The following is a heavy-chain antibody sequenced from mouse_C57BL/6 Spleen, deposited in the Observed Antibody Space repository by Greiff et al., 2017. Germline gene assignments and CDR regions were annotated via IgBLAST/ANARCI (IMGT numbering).Heavy chain of an antibody. CDR1: GYTFTDYE. V-gene: IGHV1-15*01. CDR3: TRYTVVATDY. J-gene: IGHJ2*01. Sequence: VQLQESGAELVRPGASVTLSCKASGYTFTDYEMHWVKQTPVHGLEWIGAIDPETGGTAYNQKFKGKALLTADKSSSTAYMELRGLASEDSAVYYCTRYTVVATDYWGQGTTRTVSS. CDR2: IDPETGGT. D-gene: IGHD1-1*01.